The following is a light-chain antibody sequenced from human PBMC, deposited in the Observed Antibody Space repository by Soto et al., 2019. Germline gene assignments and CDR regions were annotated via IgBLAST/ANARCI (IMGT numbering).Light chain of an antibody. V-gene: IGKV1-5*01. J-gene: IGKJ1*01. CDR2: DAS. CDR3: QQYNSYPWT. CDR1: QTISGW. Sequence: DIQMTQSPSTLSASVGDTVTITCRASQTISGWLAWYQQRPGKAPNLLIFDASTLESGVPSRFSGSGSGTTFTLTISSLQSDDFATYYCQQYNSYPWTFGQGTKVEIK.